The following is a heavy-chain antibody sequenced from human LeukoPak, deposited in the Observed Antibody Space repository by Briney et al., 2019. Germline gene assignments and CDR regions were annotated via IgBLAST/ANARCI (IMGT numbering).Heavy chain of an antibody. V-gene: IGHV3-74*01. Sequence: GGSLRLSCAASGFTFSSYAMSWVRQAPGKGLVWVSRINSDGSSTSYADSVKGRFTISRDNAKNTLYLQMNSLRAEDTAVYYCARRSIAALDGGWFDPWGQGTLVTVSS. J-gene: IGHJ5*02. CDR3: ARRSIAALDGGWFDP. CDR1: GFTFSSYA. CDR2: INSDGSST. D-gene: IGHD6-6*01.